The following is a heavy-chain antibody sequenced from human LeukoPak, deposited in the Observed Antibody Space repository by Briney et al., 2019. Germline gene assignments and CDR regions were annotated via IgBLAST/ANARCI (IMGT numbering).Heavy chain of an antibody. Sequence: SETLSLTCAVYGGSFSGYYWSWIRQPPGKGLEWIGEINHSGSTNYNPSLKSRVTISVGTSKNQFSLKLSSVTAADTAVYYCARRRTYGSGSLDYWGQGTLVTVSS. CDR1: GGSFSGYY. V-gene: IGHV4-34*01. CDR3: ARRRTYGSGSLDY. D-gene: IGHD3-10*01. J-gene: IGHJ4*02. CDR2: INHSGST.